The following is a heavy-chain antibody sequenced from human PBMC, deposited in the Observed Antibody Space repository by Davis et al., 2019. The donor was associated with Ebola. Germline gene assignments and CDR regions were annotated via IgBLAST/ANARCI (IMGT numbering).Heavy chain of an antibody. D-gene: IGHD3-10*01. V-gene: IGHV4-30-4*08. Sequence: MPSETLSLTCTVSGVSTNSADFYWAWFRQPPAKGPEWIGYIYYSGSTYYSPSFKNRVTMSIDTSKNQFSLDLKSLIAADTALYYCARTQPNPGDPWGPFDIWGQGTMVTVSS. CDR2: IYYSGST. CDR1: GVSTNSADFY. CDR3: ARTQPNPGDPWGPFDI. J-gene: IGHJ3*02.